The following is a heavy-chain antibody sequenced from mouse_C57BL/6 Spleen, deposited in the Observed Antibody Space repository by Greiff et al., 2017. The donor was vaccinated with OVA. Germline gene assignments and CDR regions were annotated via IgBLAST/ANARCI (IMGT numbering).Heavy chain of an antibody. V-gene: IGHV5-16*01. J-gene: IGHJ3*01. CDR2: INYDGSST. CDR3: ARVTGRDWFAY. Sequence: DVMLVESEGGLVQPGSSMKLSCTASGFTFSDYYMAWVRQVPEKGLEWVANINYDGSSTYYLDSLKSRFIISRDNAKNILYLQMSSLKSEDTAAYYCARVTGRDWFAYWGQGTLVTVSA. CDR1: GFTFSDYY.